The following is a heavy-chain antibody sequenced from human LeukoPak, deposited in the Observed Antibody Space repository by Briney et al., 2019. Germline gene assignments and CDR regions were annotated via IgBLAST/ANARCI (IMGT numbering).Heavy chain of an antibody. CDR3: AKGRGYDYVWGAFDI. CDR1: GFNFDDYG. V-gene: IGHV3-20*04. J-gene: IGHJ3*02. CDR2: ISHDGDNK. D-gene: IGHD3-16*01. Sequence: PGGSLRLSCAASGFNFDDYGMSWVRQAPGKGLEWVTVISHDGDNKHYADSVKGRFTISRDNAKNSLYLQMNSLRAEDTALYYCAKGRGYDYVWGAFDIWGQGTMVTVSS.